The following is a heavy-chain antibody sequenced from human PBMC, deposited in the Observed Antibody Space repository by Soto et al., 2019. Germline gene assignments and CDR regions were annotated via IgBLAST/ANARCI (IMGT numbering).Heavy chain of an antibody. V-gene: IGHV4-34*01. Sequence: PSETLSLTCAVYGGSFSGYYWSWIRQPPGKGLEWIGEINHSGSTNYNPSLKSRVTISVDTSKNQFSLKLSSVTAADTAVYYCARGRYYYDSSGYYYFDYWGQGTLVTVS. D-gene: IGHD3-22*01. CDR3: ARGRYYYDSSGYYYFDY. CDR1: GGSFSGYY. CDR2: INHSGST. J-gene: IGHJ4*02.